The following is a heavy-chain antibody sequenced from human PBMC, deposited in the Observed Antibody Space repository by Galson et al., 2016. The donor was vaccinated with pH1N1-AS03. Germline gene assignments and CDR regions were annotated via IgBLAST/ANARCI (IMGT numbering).Heavy chain of an antibody. CDR1: GFTLRTYD. Sequence: SLRLSCAASGFTLRTYDMHWVRQAPGKGLEWVGINRYYGSSEYYGDSMKGRISISRDNSQNTISLQMNSLRVEDTAVYYCVRGSGYYFDSWGQGTLAIVPS. CDR3: VRGSGYYFDS. V-gene: IGHV3-33*01. CDR2: NRYYGSSE. D-gene: IGHD3-3*01. J-gene: IGHJ4*02.